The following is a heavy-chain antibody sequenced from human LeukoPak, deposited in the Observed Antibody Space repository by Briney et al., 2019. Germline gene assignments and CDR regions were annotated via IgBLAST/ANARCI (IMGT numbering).Heavy chain of an antibody. CDR2: INHSGST. CDR1: GGSFSGYY. J-gene: IGHJ4*02. CDR3: ARHHSSSWYDPTYYFDY. V-gene: IGHV4-34*01. Sequence: SETLSLTCAVYGGSFSGYYWSWIRQPPGKGLEWIGEINHSGSTNYNPSLKSRVTISVDTSKNQFSLKLSSVTAADTAVYYCARHHSSSWYDPTYYFDYWGQGTLVTVSS. D-gene: IGHD6-13*01.